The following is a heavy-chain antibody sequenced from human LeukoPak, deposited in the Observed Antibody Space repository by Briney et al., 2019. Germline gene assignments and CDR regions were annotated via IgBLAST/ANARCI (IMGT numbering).Heavy chain of an antibody. J-gene: IGHJ5*02. CDR1: GGSFSGYY. D-gene: IGHD6-13*01. CDR2: IYYSGST. V-gene: IGHV4-59*08. Sequence: SETLSLTCAVYGGSFSGYYWSWIRQPPGKGLEWIGYIYYSGSTNYNPSLKSRVTISVDTSKNQFSLKLSSVTAADTAVYYCASTSSSSWPGDWFDPWGQGTLVTVSS. CDR3: ASTSSSSWPGDWFDP.